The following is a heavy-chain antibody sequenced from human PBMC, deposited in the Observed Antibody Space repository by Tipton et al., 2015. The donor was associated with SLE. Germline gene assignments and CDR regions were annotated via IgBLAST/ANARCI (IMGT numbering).Heavy chain of an antibody. D-gene: IGHD6-13*01. CDR3: ARGSQQLVH. J-gene: IGHJ4*02. CDR2: IKHDGSEK. V-gene: IGHV3-7*01. Sequence: WIRQPPGKGLEWVANIKHDGSEKHYVDSVKGRFTISRDNAKNSLYLQMNSLRAEDTAVYYCARGSQQLVHWGQGTLVTVSS.